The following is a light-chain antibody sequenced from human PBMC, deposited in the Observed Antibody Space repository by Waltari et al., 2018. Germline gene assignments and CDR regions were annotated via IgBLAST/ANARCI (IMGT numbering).Light chain of an antibody. CDR2: GAC. CDR3: QNYVRLPAT. Sequence: EIVLTQSPGTLSLSPGERATLACRASQSVSRALAWYQQRPGQAPRLLIYGACSRATGIPDRFSGSGSGTDFSLTISRLEPEDFAVYYCQNYVRLPATFGQGTKVEIK. CDR1: QSVSRA. J-gene: IGKJ1*01. V-gene: IGKV3-20*01.